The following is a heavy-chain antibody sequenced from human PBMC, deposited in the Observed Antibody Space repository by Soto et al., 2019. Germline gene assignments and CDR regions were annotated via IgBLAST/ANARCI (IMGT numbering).Heavy chain of an antibody. Sequence: ASVKVSCKASGYTFTSYAMHWVRQAPGQRLEWMGWINAGNGNTKYSQKFQGRVTITRDTSASTAYMELSSLRSEDTAVYYCARGYDFWSGYYVPDWFDPWGQGTLVTVSS. CDR2: INAGNGNT. CDR3: ARGYDFWSGYYVPDWFDP. CDR1: GYTFTSYA. J-gene: IGHJ5*02. D-gene: IGHD3-3*01. V-gene: IGHV1-3*01.